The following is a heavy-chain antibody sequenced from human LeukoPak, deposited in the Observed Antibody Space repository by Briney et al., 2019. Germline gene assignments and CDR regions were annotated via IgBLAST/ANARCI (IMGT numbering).Heavy chain of an antibody. CDR1: GFTFSSYG. D-gene: IGHD3-10*01. Sequence: PGGSLRLSCAASGFTFSSYGMSWVRQAPGKGLEWVSAISGSGGSTYYADSVKGRFTIPRDNSKNTLYLQMNSLRAEDTAVYYCAKDQWFGKLYPWYFDYWGQGTLVTVSS. CDR2: ISGSGGST. CDR3: AKDQWFGKLYPWYFDY. V-gene: IGHV3-23*01. J-gene: IGHJ4*02.